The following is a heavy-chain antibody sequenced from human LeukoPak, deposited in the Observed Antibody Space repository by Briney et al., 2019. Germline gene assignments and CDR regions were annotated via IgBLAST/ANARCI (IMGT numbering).Heavy chain of an antibody. D-gene: IGHD3-22*01. CDR3: VRGNYDNRGYSNAFDI. CDR1: GASISSSY. CDR2: IYYNGNT. V-gene: IGHV4-59*01. Sequence: KPSGTPSLTCTVSGASISSSYWSWIRQAPGKRLEWIGYIYYNGNTNSNPSLKSRVTISADTSKNQFPLKLNSVTAADTAVYYCVRGNYDNRGYSNAFDIWGQGAMVTVSS. J-gene: IGHJ3*02.